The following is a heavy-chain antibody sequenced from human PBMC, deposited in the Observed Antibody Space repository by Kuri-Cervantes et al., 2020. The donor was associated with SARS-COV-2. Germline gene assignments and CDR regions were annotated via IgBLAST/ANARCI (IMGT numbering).Heavy chain of an antibody. CDR3: ARLKAGQFDY. CDR1: GGSISSGGYY. Sequence: SETLSLTCTVSGGSISSGGYYWSWIRQPAGKGLEWIGRIYTSGSTNYNPSLKSRVTISVDTSKNQFSLKLSSVTAAATAVYYCARLKAGQFDYWGQGTLVTVSS. J-gene: IGHJ4*02. CDR2: IYTSGST. V-gene: IGHV4-61*02.